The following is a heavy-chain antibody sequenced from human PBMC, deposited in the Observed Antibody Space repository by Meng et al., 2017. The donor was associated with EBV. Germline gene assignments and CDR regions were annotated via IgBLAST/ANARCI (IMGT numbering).Heavy chain of an antibody. V-gene: IGHV1-69*01. J-gene: IGHJ4*02. CDR3: ASESGRGYTPDY. D-gene: IGHD3-10*01. CDR2: FLPRLGAP. CDR1: GGPFRYYA. Sequence: QVRLVQSAAEGTKPGSSVKVSCKTSGGPFRYYAISWVRQAPGQGLEWLGGFLPRLGAPNYAQKFHGRVKITADESTSTHYMDLSSLRSEDTAIYYCASESGRGYTPDYWGQGTLVTVSS.